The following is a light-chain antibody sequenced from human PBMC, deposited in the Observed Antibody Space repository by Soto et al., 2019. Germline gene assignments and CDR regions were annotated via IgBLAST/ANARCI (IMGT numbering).Light chain of an antibody. CDR2: DAS. V-gene: IGKV3-11*01. Sequence: EIVLTQSPATLSLSPGERATLSCRASQSVSSYLAWYQQKPGQAPRLLIYDASNRATGIPARFSGSGSGTDFTLTIISLEPEDFAVYYCQQRSNWPFVFTFGPGTKVDIK. CDR1: QSVSSY. CDR3: QQRSNWPFVFT. J-gene: IGKJ3*01.